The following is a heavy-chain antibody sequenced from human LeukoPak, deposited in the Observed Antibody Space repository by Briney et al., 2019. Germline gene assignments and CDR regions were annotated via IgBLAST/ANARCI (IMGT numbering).Heavy chain of an antibody. J-gene: IGHJ6*02. V-gene: IGHV3-23*01. CDR2: ISGSGGST. D-gene: IGHD3-3*01. CDR1: GFTFSSYA. CDR3: AKEEATVRFLEWLTSHYYGMDV. Sequence: GGSLRLSCAASGFTFSSYAMSWVRQAPVKGLEWVSAISGSGGSTYYADSVKGRFTISRDNSKNTLYLQMNSLRAEDTAVYYCAKEEATVRFLEWLTSHYYGMDVWGQGTTVTVSS.